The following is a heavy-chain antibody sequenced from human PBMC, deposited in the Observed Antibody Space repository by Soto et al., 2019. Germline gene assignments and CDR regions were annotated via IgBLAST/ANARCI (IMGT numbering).Heavy chain of an antibody. D-gene: IGHD3-10*01. CDR3: ASSYGSGKWYYYYMDV. CDR1: GFTFSSYS. V-gene: IGHV3-48*01. Sequence: PGGSLRLSCAASGFTFSSYSMNWVRQAPGKGLEWVSYISSSSSTIYYADSVKGRFTISRDNAKNSLYLQMNSLRAEDTAVYYSASSYGSGKWYYYYMDVWGKGTTVTVSS. CDR2: ISSSSSTI. J-gene: IGHJ6*03.